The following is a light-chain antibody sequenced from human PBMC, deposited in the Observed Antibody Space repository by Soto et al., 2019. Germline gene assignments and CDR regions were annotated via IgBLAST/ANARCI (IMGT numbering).Light chain of an antibody. CDR3: QQYGSPPIT. CDR2: GTS. CDR1: QSVSSTY. J-gene: IGKJ5*01. V-gene: IGKV3-20*01. Sequence: VLPQSHAPLSLSPGARATPSGRASQSVSSTYLAWYQQQPGQAPRLLMSGTSNRATGTPDRFSGSGSGTDFTLTISRLEPEDFAVYYCQQYGSPPITFGQGTRLEIK.